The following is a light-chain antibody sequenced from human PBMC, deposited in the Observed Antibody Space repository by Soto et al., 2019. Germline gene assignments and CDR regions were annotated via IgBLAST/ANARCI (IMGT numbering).Light chain of an antibody. Sequence: DIQMTQSPSTVSASVGDRVTITGLASQTISTWLAWYQQKPGKAPKLLIYMASTLENGVPSRFSGSGSGTEFTLTISSLQPDDFGTYYCQEYNSYTGTFGPGTKVDIK. J-gene: IGKJ1*01. CDR2: MAS. CDR3: QEYNSYTGT. V-gene: IGKV1-5*03. CDR1: QTISTW.